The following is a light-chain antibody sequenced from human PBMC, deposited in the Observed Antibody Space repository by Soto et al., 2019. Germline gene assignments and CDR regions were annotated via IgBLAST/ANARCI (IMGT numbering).Light chain of an antibody. CDR3: QQYGISPWT. CDR2: AAS. V-gene: IGKV3-20*01. J-gene: IGKJ1*01. CDR1: QSVSSNY. Sequence: EIVLTQSPGTLSLSPGERATLSCRASQSVSSNYLAWYQQKPGQAPRLLIYAASSRATGIPGRFSGSGSGTDFTLTISRLEPEDFAVYHCQQYGISPWTFGQGTKVEI.